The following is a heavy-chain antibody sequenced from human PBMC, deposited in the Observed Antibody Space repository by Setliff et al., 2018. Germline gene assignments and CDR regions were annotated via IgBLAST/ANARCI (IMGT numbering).Heavy chain of an antibody. V-gene: IGHV3-7*03. CDR2: IKQDGSEK. J-gene: IGHJ6*03. CDR1: ASTFNNYY. Sequence: PGESLKLSCAASASTFNNYYMSWVRQAPGKGLEWVANIKQDGSEKYYADSVEGRFTISRDNAKNSLYLQMNSLRAEDTAVYYCAREGTRGYFYYYMDVWGKGTTVTVSS. CDR3: AREGTRGYFYYYMDV. D-gene: IGHD1-1*01.